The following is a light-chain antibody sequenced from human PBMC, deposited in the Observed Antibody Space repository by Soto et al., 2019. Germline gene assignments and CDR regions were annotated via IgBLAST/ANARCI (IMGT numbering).Light chain of an antibody. J-gene: IGKJ1*01. V-gene: IGKV3-15*01. Sequence: EIVMTQSPATLSVSPGERATLSCRASQSVSSNLAWYQQKPGQAPRLLIYGASTRATGIPARFSGSGSVTEFTLTISSLQSEDFAVYYCLQYNNWPPWTFGQGTKVEI. CDR2: GAS. CDR1: QSVSSN. CDR3: LQYNNWPPWT.